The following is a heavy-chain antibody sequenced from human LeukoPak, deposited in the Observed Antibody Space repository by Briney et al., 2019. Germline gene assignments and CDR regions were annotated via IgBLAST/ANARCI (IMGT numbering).Heavy chain of an antibody. CDR3: VSFYETY. V-gene: IGHV3-74*01. D-gene: IGHD2-2*01. J-gene: IGHJ4*02. CDR1: GNYW. CDR2: INSDGSWT. Sequence: GGSLRLSCAASGNYWMHWVRQAPGKGLVWVSHINSDGSWTSYADSVKGRFTISKDNAKNAVYLQMNNLRAEDTAVYYCVSFYETYWGRGTLVTVSS.